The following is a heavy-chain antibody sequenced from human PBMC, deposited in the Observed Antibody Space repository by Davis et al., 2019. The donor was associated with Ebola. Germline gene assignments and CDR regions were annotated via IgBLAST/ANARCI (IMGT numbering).Heavy chain of an antibody. CDR1: GFTFSSYG. V-gene: IGHV3-33*01. CDR3: ARGVTFRDPLRYYYYGMDV. D-gene: IGHD2-21*02. Sequence: GESLKISCAASGFTFSSYGMHWVRQAPGKGLEWVAVIWYDGSNKYYADSVKGRFTISRDNSKNTLYLQMNSLRAEDTAVYYCARGVTFRDPLRYYYYGMDVWGQGTTVTVSS. J-gene: IGHJ6*02. CDR2: IWYDGSNK.